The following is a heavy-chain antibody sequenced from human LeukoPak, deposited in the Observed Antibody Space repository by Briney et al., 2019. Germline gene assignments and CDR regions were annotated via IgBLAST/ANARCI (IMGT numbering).Heavy chain of an antibody. CDR1: GGSISSYY. CDR3: AATSSGPTGRSFDY. D-gene: IGHD3-22*01. V-gene: IGHV4-59*08. CDR2: IYYSGST. Sequence: PSETLSLTCTVSGGSISSYYLSWIRQPPGKGLEWIGYIYYSGSTNYNPSLKSRVTISVDTSKNQFSLKLSSVTAADTAVYYCAATSSGPTGRSFDYWGQGTLVTVSS. J-gene: IGHJ4*02.